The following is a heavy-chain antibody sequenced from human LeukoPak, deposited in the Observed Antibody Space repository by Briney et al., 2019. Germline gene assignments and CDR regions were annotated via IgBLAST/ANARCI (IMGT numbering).Heavy chain of an antibody. V-gene: IGHV3-23*01. Sequence: GGSLRLSCAASGFTFSSYAMTWVRPAPGKGLEGVSAISGSGDNTYYADSVKGRFTISRDNSKNTLYLQMNSLRGEDTAVYYCARDGYCSSTSCLDYWGQGTLVTVSS. J-gene: IGHJ4*02. CDR3: ARDGYCSSTSCLDY. D-gene: IGHD2-2*03. CDR1: GFTFSSYA. CDR2: ISGSGDNT.